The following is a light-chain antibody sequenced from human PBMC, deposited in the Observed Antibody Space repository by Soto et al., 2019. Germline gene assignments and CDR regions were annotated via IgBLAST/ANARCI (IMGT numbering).Light chain of an antibody. V-gene: IGKV3-11*01. CDR3: QQRSKWPPLT. J-gene: IGKJ4*01. CDR2: DAS. CDR1: QSVSSY. Sequence: EIVLTQSPATLSLSPGERATLSCRASQSVSSYLAGYQQKPGQAPRLLIYDASNRATGIPARFSGSASGTDFTLTISSLEPEDFAVYYCQQRSKWPPLTFGGGTKVEIK.